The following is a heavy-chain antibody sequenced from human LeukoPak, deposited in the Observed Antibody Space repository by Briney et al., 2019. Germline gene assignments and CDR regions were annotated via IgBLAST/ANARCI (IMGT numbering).Heavy chain of an antibody. Sequence: SSVKVSCKASGSTFTSYYFHWGRQAPGPGLEWMGIINTCGGSTNYAQKFQGRVTMTRDTSTNTVYMELSSLRSEDTAVYYCARGPSITMVRGGQWYYYMDVWGKGTTVTISS. CDR1: GSTFTSYY. CDR2: INTCGGST. J-gene: IGHJ6*03. V-gene: IGHV1-46*01. D-gene: IGHD3-10*01. CDR3: ARGPSITMVRGGQWYYYMDV.